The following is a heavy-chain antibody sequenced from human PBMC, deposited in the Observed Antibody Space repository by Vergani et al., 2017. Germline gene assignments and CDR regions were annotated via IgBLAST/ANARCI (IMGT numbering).Heavy chain of an antibody. CDR3: AKDSGSSTSCLIDY. Sequence: EVQLLESGGDLVQPGGSLRLSCTASGFIFSTYAMHWVRQAPGKGLEWVSGISWNSGSIGYADSVKGRFTISRDNAKNSLYLQMNSLRAEDTALYYCAKDSGSSTSCLIDYWGQGTLVTVSS. J-gene: IGHJ4*02. V-gene: IGHV3-9*01. CDR1: GFIFSTYA. CDR2: ISWNSGSI. D-gene: IGHD2-2*01.